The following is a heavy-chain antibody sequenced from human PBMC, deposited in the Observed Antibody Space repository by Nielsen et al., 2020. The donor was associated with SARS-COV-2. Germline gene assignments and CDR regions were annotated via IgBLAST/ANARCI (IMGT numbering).Heavy chain of an antibody. Sequence: GDSLKISCAASVFTFSDYAMSWVRQAPGKGLEWVSGISVSGGSTYYADSVKGRFTISRDNSKNTLYLQMNSLRAEDTAVYYCAKDSDYYGSGSCDYWGQGTLVTVSS. CDR1: VFTFSDYA. V-gene: IGHV3-23*01. D-gene: IGHD3-10*01. CDR3: AKDSDYYGSGSCDY. J-gene: IGHJ4*02. CDR2: ISVSGGST.